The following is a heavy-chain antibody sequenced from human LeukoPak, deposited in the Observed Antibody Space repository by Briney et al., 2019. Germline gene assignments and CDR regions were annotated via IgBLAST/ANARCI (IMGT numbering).Heavy chain of an antibody. J-gene: IGHJ4*02. CDR3: ARSYYDSANADIDY. CDR2: IDTSSSTI. D-gene: IGHD3-22*01. Sequence: GGSLRLSCAASGFTFSNYNMNWVRQAPGKGLEWVSDIDTSSSTIYYADSVKGRFTVSRDNAENSLYLQMNSLRAEDTAVYYCARSYYDSANADIDYWGQGTLVTVSS. V-gene: IGHV3-48*01. CDR1: GFTFSNYN.